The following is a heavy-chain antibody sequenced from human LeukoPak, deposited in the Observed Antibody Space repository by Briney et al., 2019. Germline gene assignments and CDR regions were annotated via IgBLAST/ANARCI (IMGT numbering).Heavy chain of an antibody. J-gene: IGHJ4*02. V-gene: IGHV3-30*01. CDR1: GFTFGSYA. CDR2: ISYDGSNK. Sequence: AGGSLRLSCAASGFTFGSYAMHWVRQAPGKGLEWVVVISYDGSNKYYADSVKGRFTISRDNSKNTLYLQMNSLRAEDTAVYYCARADYRPAALGYWGQGTLVTVSS. CDR3: ARADYRPAALGY. D-gene: IGHD2-2*01.